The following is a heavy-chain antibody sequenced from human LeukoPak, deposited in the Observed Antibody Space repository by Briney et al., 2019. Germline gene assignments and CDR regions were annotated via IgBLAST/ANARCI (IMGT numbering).Heavy chain of an antibody. CDR1: GFTFSSYS. CDR2: ISSSSSTI. Sequence: GGSLRLSCAASGFTFSSYSMNWVRQAPGKGLEWVSYISSSSSTIYYADSVKGRFTISRDNAKNSLYLQMNSLRAEDTAVYYCARAQNYYDILTGYYLAGAFDIWGQGTMVTVSS. V-gene: IGHV3-48*04. J-gene: IGHJ3*02. CDR3: ARAQNYYDILTGYYLAGAFDI. D-gene: IGHD3-9*01.